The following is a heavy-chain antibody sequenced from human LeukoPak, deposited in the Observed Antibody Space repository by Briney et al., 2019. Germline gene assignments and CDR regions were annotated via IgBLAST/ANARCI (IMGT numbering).Heavy chain of an antibody. CDR3: ARHSRSGYSDYESAFDI. J-gene: IGHJ3*02. D-gene: IGHD5-12*01. V-gene: IGHV4-39*01. Sequence: PSETLSLTCTVSGGSISSSSFYWDWIRLPPGKGLEWLGTIFYSGSTYYNPSLKSRITISVDTSKNQFSLKLSSVTAADTAVYYCARHSRSGYSDYESAFDIWGQGTMVIASS. CDR2: IFYSGST. CDR1: GGSISSSSFY.